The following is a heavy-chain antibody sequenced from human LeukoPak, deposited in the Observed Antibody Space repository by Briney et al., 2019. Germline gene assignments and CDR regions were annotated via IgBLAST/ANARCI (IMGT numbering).Heavy chain of an antibody. V-gene: IGHV4-4*02. Sequence: SGTLSLTCTVSGDSINSLDLWSWVRQPPGKGLEWIGEMYLSGTTHSNPSVKSRVTISIDKSKNQFSLKLSSVPAADTAVYYCAREDEPTHGRYYYGMDVWGQGTTVTVSS. CDR3: AREDEPTHGRYYYGMDV. D-gene: IGHD1-1*01. J-gene: IGHJ6*02. CDR1: GDSINSLDL. CDR2: MYLSGTT.